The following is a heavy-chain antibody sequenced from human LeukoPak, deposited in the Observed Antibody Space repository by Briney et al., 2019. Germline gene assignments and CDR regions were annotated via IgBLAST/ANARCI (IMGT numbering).Heavy chain of an antibody. CDR2: IYYKGRT. V-gene: IGHV4-59*08. CDR1: GDSLSSFY. CDR3: ARGGNWNDAFDY. J-gene: IGHJ4*02. D-gene: IGHD1-20*01. Sequence: SETLSLTCTVSGDSLSSFYWSWIRQSPGKGLEWIGYIYYKGRTNYNPSLKSRVTMSVDTSKRQFSLNLSSLTAADTAVYHCARGGNWNDAFDYWGQGTLVTVSS.